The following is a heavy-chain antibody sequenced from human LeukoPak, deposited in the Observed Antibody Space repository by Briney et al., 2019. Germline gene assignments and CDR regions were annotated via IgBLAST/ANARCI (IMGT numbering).Heavy chain of an antibody. D-gene: IGHD3-10*01. V-gene: IGHV4-30-4*08. CDR1: GGSFNGYY. CDR2: IYYSGST. CDR3: ARGTLWFGEYYYFDY. J-gene: IGHJ4*02. Sequence: SETLSLTCAVYGGSFNGYYWSWIRQPPGKGLEWIGYIYYSGSTYYNPSLKSRVTISVDTSKNQFSLKLSSVTAADTAVYYCARGTLWFGEYYYFDYWGQGTLVTVSS.